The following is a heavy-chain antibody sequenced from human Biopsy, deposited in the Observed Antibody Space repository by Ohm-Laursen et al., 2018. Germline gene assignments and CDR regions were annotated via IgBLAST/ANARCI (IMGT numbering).Heavy chain of an antibody. CDR3: ARVFCTSTTCYGLLDN. V-gene: IGHV1-18*01. Sequence: ASVKVSCKASGYTFTSYDISWVRQAPGQGLEWMGWISPYNDKTSYPPKLQDRVTMTAGTSTNTAHMELRSLRSDDTAVYYCARVFCTSTTCYGLLDNWGQGTVVTVSS. CDR2: ISPYNDKT. J-gene: IGHJ4*02. D-gene: IGHD2/OR15-2a*01. CDR1: GYTFTSYD.